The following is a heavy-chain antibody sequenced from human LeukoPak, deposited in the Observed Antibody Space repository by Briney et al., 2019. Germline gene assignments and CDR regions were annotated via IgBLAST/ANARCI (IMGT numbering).Heavy chain of an antibody. Sequence: ASVKVSCKASGGTFSSYAISWVRQAPGQGLEWMGRIIPILGIANYAQKFQGRVTITADKSTSTAYMELSSLRSEDTAVYYCARMIVGTAMVTPHYFDYWGQGTLVTVSS. CDR2: IIPILGIA. CDR1: GGTFSSYA. J-gene: IGHJ4*02. D-gene: IGHD5-18*01. V-gene: IGHV1-69*04. CDR3: ARMIVGTAMVTPHYFDY.